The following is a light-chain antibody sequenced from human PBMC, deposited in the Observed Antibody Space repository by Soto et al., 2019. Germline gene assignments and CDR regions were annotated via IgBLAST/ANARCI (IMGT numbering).Light chain of an antibody. CDR1: DTVSSN. Sequence: EIVMTQSPATLSVSPGERVTLSCRASDTVSSNLAWYQQKLGQAPRLLIYGASTRATGIPARFSGSGSGTEFTLTISSLQSEDFAVYYCQQYNNWPRTFGQGTKVDIK. V-gene: IGKV3-15*01. J-gene: IGKJ1*01. CDR2: GAS. CDR3: QQYNNWPRT.